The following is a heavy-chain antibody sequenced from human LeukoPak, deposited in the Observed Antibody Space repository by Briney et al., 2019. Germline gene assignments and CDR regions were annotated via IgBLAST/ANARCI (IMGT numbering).Heavy chain of an antibody. V-gene: IGHV4-34*01. Sequence: GSLRLSCAASGFTFSSYSMNWVRQPPGKGLEWIGEINHSGSTNYNPSLKSRVTISVDTSKNQFSLKLSSVTAADTAVYYCARGWKRYYDNQNKRRNNWFDPWGQGTLVTVSS. CDR1: GFTFSSYS. CDR3: ARGWKRYYDNQNKRRNNWFDP. CDR2: INHSGST. J-gene: IGHJ5*02. D-gene: IGHD3-22*01.